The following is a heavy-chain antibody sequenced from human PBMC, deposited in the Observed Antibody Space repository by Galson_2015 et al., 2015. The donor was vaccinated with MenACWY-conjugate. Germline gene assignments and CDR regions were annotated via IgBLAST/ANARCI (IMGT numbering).Heavy chain of an antibody. Sequence: PALVKPTQTLTLTCTFSGFSLSTYEMCIYWVRQPPGKALEWLARLDLRANKYYTTSLKTRLTISKDTSTNQVVLTMTNVDPVDTATYYCARMHIVLDATDAFDIWGQGTMVTVSS. V-gene: IGHV2-70*11. CDR1: GFSLSTYEMC. CDR2: LDLRANK. J-gene: IGHJ3*02. CDR3: ARMHIVLDATDAFDI. D-gene: IGHD3-22*01.